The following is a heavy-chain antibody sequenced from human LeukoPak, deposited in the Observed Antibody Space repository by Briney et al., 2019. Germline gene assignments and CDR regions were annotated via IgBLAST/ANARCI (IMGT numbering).Heavy chain of an antibody. CDR3: ARDNHPHVIAVAGPFDY. J-gene: IGHJ4*02. D-gene: IGHD6-19*01. Sequence: ASVKVSCKASGYTFTSYAMHWVRQAPGQRLEWMGWINAGNGNTKYSQKFQGRVTITRDTSASTAYMELSSLRSEDTAVYYCARDNHPHVIAVAGPFDYWGQGTLVTVSS. V-gene: IGHV1-3*01. CDR1: GYTFTSYA. CDR2: INAGNGNT.